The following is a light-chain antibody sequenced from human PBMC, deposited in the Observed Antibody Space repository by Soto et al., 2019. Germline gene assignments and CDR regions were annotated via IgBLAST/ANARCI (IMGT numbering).Light chain of an antibody. CDR2: QDT. V-gene: IGLV3-1*01. J-gene: IGLJ2*01. CDR1: ELGNKY. Sequence: SYELTQPPSVSVSPGQTASITCSGDELGNKYASWYHQRPGQSPVLVIYQDTKRPSGIPERFSGSNSGNTATLTISGTQTMDEGDYYCQAWDSTTVVFGGGTKLTVL. CDR3: QAWDSTTVV.